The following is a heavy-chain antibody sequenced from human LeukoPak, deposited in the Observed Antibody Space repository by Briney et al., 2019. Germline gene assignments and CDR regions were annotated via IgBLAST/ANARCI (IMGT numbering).Heavy chain of an antibody. CDR1: GYSINSAYY. CDR3: AREESIGRYQFLHEY. CDR2: MYHSGST. J-gene: IGHJ4*02. V-gene: IGHV4-38-2*02. Sequence: SETLSLTCTVSGYSINSAYYWGWIRQPPGKGLEWIGSMYHSGSTYYNPSLQSRVTISVDTSKNQFSLRLSSATAADTAVYYCAREESIGRYQFLHEYWGQGTLVTVSS. D-gene: IGHD1-26*01.